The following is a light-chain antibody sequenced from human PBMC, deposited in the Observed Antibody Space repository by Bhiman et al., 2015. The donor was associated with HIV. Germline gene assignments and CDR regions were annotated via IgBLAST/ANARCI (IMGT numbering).Light chain of an antibody. V-gene: IGLV1-40*01. Sequence: QSVLTQPPSVSGAPGQKVTISCTGSGSDIGAQFDVHWYQYLPGEVPRLLIYETVNRPSGVPARFSGSKSGTSASLAITGLQAEDEADYYCQSYDSSLSAPYVFGTGTKVTVL. J-gene: IGLJ1*01. CDR2: ETV. CDR1: GSDIGAQFD. CDR3: QSYDSSLSAPYV.